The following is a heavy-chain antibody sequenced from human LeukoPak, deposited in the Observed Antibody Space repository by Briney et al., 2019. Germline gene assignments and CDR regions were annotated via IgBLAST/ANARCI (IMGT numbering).Heavy chain of an antibody. CDR3: AREGECSSTSCLFDY. CDR2: IIPIFGTA. D-gene: IGHD2-2*01. CDR1: GGTFSSYA. V-gene: IGHV1-69*13. Sequence: SVKVSCKASGGTFSSYAISWVRQAPGQGLEWMGGIIPIFGTANYAQKFQGRVTITADEPTSTAYMELSSLRSEDTAVYYCAREGECSSTSCLFDYWGQGTLVTVSS. J-gene: IGHJ4*02.